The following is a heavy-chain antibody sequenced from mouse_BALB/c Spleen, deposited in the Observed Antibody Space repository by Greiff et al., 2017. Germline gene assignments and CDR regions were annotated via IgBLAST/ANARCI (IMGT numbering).Heavy chain of an antibody. CDR1: GYTFTSYY. J-gene: IGHJ1*01. CDR3: AITTAHWYFDV. D-gene: IGHD1-2*01. V-gene: IGHV1S56*01. Sequence: QVQLQQSGPELVKPGASVRISCKASGYTFTSYYIHWVKQRPGQGLEWIGWIYPGNVNTKYNEKFKGKATLTADKSSSTAYMQLSSLTSEDSAVYFCAITTAHWYFDVWGAGTTVTVSS. CDR2: IYPGNVNT.